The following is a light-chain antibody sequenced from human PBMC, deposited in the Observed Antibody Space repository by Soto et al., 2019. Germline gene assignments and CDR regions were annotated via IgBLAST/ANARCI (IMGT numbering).Light chain of an antibody. CDR2: EAS. CDR3: QQYKSFPWT. CDR1: QSINSW. Sequence: DIQMTQSPSTLSASVGDRVTITCRASQSINSWLAWYQQKPGKAPKFLIYEASSIQSGVPSRFSGSGTGTEFTLNMSSLQPDDFATYYCQQYKSFPWTFGQGTKVEIK. J-gene: IGKJ1*01. V-gene: IGKV1-5*03.